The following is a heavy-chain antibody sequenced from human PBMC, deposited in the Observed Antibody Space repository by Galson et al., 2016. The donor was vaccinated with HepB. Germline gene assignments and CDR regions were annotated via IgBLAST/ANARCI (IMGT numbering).Heavy chain of an antibody. CDR2: ISDSGAAT. Sequence: SLRLSCAASGFPVSDYAMTWVRQAPGKGLGWVSIISDSGAATYYADSVKGRFTIFRDNSKNTAYLQMNSLRGDDTAVYYCAKVGSRFFDFWGQGSLVTV. D-gene: IGHD3-22*01. V-gene: IGHV3-23*01. J-gene: IGHJ4*02. CDR3: AKVGSRFFDF. CDR1: GFPVSDYA.